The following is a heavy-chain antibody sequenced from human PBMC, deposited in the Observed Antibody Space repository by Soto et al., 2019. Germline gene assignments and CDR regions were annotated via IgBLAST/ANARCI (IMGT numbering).Heavy chain of an antibody. D-gene: IGHD6-6*01. V-gene: IGHV1-18*01. CDR2: INNNNGKT. J-gene: IGHJ4*02. CDR1: GYTFSNSG. CDR3: AKATGSSFDK. Sequence: ASVKVSCKTSGYTFSNSGISWVRQAPGQGLEWLGWINNNNGKTNCAQKLQDRLTLTTDTSTSTAYMELRSLRSDDTAMYYCAKATGSSFDKWGQGTLVTVSA.